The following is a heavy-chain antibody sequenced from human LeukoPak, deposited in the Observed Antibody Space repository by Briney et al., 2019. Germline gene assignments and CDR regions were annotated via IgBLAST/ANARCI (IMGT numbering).Heavy chain of an antibody. D-gene: IGHD6-6*01. CDR2: MNPDSGNT. Sequence: ASVKVSCKASGYTFTSYDINWVRQATGQGLEWMGWMNPDSGNTGYAQQFQGRVTMTRNTSINTAYMELSSLRSEDTAVYYCATAGSSSSYGMDAWGQGTAVTVSS. CDR1: GYTFTSYD. CDR3: ATAGSSSSYGMDA. J-gene: IGHJ6*02. V-gene: IGHV1-8*01.